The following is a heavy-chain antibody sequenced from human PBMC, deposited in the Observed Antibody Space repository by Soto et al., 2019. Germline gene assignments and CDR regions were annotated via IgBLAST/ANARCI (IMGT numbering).Heavy chain of an antibody. CDR3: ARWLQSHWYYYGMDV. V-gene: IGHV4-39*01. Sequence: SLTCSVSGYSVSSSDYYWAWIRQPPGKGLEWIGSMFYSGLTYYNPSLKSRVTLSVDTSKNQFSVRLNSVTAADTAVYYCARWLQSHWYYYGMDVWGQGTTVTVS. CDR2: MFYSGLT. CDR1: GYSVSSSDYY. J-gene: IGHJ6*02. D-gene: IGHD5-12*01.